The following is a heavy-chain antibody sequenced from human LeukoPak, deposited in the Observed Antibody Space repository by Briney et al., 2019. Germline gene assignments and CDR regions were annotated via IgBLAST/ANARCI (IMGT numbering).Heavy chain of an antibody. J-gene: IGHJ5*02. D-gene: IGHD6-19*01. CDR2: ISSSSTI. CDR1: GFTFSSYS. V-gene: IGHV3-48*04. Sequence: GGSLRLSCAASGFTFSSYSMNWVRQAPGKGLEWVSYISSSSTIYYADSVKGRFTISRDNAKNSLYLQMNSLRAEDTAVYYCARVKLVAGLSLFDPWGQGTLVTVSS. CDR3: ARVKLVAGLSLFDP.